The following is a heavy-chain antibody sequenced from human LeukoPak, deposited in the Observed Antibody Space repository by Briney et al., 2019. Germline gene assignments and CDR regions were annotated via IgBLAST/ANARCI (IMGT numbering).Heavy chain of an antibody. CDR2: ISTTTRTI. CDR3: ARDRQQMDREGYFDL. D-gene: IGHD6-13*01. J-gene: IGHJ2*01. CDR1: GFTFSTHN. V-gene: IGHV3-48*02. Sequence: GGSLRLSCAASGFTFSTHNVNWVRQAPGKGLEWVSYISTTTRTIYYADSVKGRFTISRDNAKNSLFLQMNSLRDEDTAVYYCARDRQQMDREGYFDLWGRGTLVTVSS.